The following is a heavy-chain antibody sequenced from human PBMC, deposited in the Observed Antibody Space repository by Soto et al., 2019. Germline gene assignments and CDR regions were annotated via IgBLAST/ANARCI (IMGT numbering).Heavy chain of an antibody. J-gene: IGHJ4*02. D-gene: IGHD2-2*01. CDR3: AKDRDYPRDQFHY. CDR2: ISANGQGI. CDR1: GFTFTYYA. V-gene: IGHV3-23*01. Sequence: GGSLRLSCTASGFTFTYYAFSWVRQAPGKGLEWVSAISANGQGIYYADSVRGRFTISRDNSKNTVFLHMDSLRAEDTAVYYCAKDRDYPRDQFHYWGQGTLVTVSS.